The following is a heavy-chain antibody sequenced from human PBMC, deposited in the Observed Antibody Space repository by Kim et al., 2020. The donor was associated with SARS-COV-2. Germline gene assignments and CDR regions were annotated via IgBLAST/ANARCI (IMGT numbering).Heavy chain of an antibody. V-gene: IGHV3-33*01. Sequence: GGSLRLSCAASGFTFSSYGMHWVRQAPGKGLEWVAVIWYDGSNKYYADSVKGRFTISRDNSKNTLYLQMNSLRAEDTAVYYCARDQDSSSWYTAFDIWGQGTMVTVSS. CDR1: GFTFSSYG. D-gene: IGHD6-13*01. CDR2: IWYDGSNK. CDR3: ARDQDSSSWYTAFDI. J-gene: IGHJ3*02.